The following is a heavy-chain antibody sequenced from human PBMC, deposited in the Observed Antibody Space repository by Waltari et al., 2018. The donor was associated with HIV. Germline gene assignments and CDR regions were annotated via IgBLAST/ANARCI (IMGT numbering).Heavy chain of an antibody. D-gene: IGHD4-4*01. CDR3: ARERDYSNASALDY. J-gene: IGHJ4*02. CDR1: GGSISSYS. CDR2: IYTSDNT. V-gene: IGHV4-4*07. Sequence: QVQLQESGPGLVKPSETLSLTCTVSGGSISSYSWSWIRQPAGTGREWIGRIYTSDNTHYNPSLKSRVTMSVDTSKNQFSLKLSAVTAADTAVYYCARERDYSNASALDYWGQGTLVTVSS.